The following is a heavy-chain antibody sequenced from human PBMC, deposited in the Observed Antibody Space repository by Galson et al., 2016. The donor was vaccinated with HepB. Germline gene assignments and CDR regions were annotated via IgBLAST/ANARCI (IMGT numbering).Heavy chain of an antibody. J-gene: IGHJ4*01. CDR2: IRGTGVTT. CDR1: GFTFSDYA. V-gene: IGHV3-23*01. CDR3: AKATPYYDVLTGFFVYYSDY. D-gene: IGHD3-9*01. Sequence: LRLSCAASGFTFSDYAMSWVRQAPGKGLQWVSTIRGTGVTTHYADSVKGRFTISRDNSKNTLYLQMSSLRAEDTAMYYRAKATPYYDVLTGFFVYYSDYWGHGTLVTVSS.